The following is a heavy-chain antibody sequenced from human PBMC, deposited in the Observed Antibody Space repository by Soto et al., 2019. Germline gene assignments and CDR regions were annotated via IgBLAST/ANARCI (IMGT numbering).Heavy chain of an antibody. V-gene: IGHV1-69*01. CDR3: ARVGGIGAPPGTDY. D-gene: IGHD3-10*01. CDR1: GGIFSSYA. Sequence: QVQLVQSGAEVKKPGSSVKVSCKASGGIFSSYAISWLRQAPGQGLEWMGAVIPILGQAYYAQELQDRVPVTADESTRTTYMDLSSLGSEDTAVYFCARVGGIGAPPGTDYWGQGTLVTVSS. J-gene: IGHJ4*02. CDR2: VIPILGQA.